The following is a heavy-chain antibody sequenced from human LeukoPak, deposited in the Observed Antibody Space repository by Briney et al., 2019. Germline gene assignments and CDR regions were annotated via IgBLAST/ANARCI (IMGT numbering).Heavy chain of an antibody. Sequence: PGGSLRLSCAASGFTFSSYSMNWVRQAPGKGLEWVSSISSSSSYIYYADSVKGRFTISRDNAKNSLYLQMNSLRAEDTAVYYCARETDYYGSGSYSYFDYWGQGTLVTVSS. J-gene: IGHJ4*02. CDR2: ISSSSSYI. CDR1: GFTFSSYS. D-gene: IGHD3-10*01. V-gene: IGHV3-21*01. CDR3: ARETDYYGSGSYSYFDY.